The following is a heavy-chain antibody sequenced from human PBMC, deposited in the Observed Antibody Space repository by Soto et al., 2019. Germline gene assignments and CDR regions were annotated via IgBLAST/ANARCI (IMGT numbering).Heavy chain of an antibody. D-gene: IGHD5-12*01. CDR1: GGPFSGYY. J-gene: IGHJ4*02. CDR3: ARERVEMATSSFDY. V-gene: IGHV4-34*01. Sequence: PSETLSLTCAVYGGPFSGYYWSWIRQPPGKGLEWIGEINHSGSTNYNPSLKSRVTISVDTSKNQFSLKLSSVTAADTAVYYCARERVEMATSSFDYWGQGTLVTVST. CDR2: INHSGST.